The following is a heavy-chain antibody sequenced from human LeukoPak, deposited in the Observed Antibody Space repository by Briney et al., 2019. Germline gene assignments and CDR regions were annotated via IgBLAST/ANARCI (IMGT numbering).Heavy chain of an antibody. V-gene: IGHV4-59*08. D-gene: IGHD1-26*01. J-gene: IGHJ4*02. CDR1: GGSISSYY. CDR3: ARHDSGSGTYPLDY. Sequence: KPSETLSLTCTVPGGSISSYYWSWIRQPPGEGLEWIGYIYYSGSTNYNPPLKSRVTISVDTSKNQFSLKLSSVIAADTAVYYCARHDSGSGTYPLDYWGQGTLVTVSS. CDR2: IYYSGST.